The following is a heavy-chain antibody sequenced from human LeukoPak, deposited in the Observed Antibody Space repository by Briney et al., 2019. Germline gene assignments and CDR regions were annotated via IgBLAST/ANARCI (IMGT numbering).Heavy chain of an antibody. CDR3: ARRVYYYDSSGNQINTSFDP. J-gene: IGHJ5*02. CDR2: IYYSGRT. D-gene: IGHD3-22*01. Sequence: PSETLSLTCSVSGGSMSSSYWSWIRQPPGKGLEWIGYIYYSGRTNYNPSLKSRVTISIDTSKNQFSLRLSSVTAADTAFYYCARRVYYYDSSGNQINTSFDPWGQGTLVTVSS. V-gene: IGHV4-59*08. CDR1: GGSMSSSY.